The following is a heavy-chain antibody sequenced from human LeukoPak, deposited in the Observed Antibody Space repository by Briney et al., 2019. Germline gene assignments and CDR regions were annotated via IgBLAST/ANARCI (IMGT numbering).Heavy chain of an antibody. CDR1: GYNFSNYW. CDR3: ANSRRSDWYFDY. J-gene: IGHJ4*02. V-gene: IGHV5-51*01. CDR2: VYSGDSNT. Sequence: GESLKISCQASGYNFSNYWIGWVRQMPGKGLEWMGVVYSGDSNTRYSPSFEGQVTISAVKSITTAYLQWSSLKASDTAMYYCANSRRSDWYFDYWGQGTLVSVSS. D-gene: IGHD6-19*01.